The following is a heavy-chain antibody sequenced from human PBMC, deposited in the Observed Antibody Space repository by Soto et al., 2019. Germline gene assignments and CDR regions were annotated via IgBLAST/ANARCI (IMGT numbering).Heavy chain of an antibody. D-gene: IGHD3-10*01. V-gene: IGHV3-23*01. Sequence: EVQLLESGGGLVQPGGSLRLSCAASGFTFSSYAMSWVRQAPGKGLEWVSIIGVGGGDRYYPESVKGRFTISRDNSRDTLYLEMNSLRDEDTAVYYCARVWFGELVWCQGTLVTVSS. CDR2: IGVGGGDR. J-gene: IGHJ4*02. CDR3: ARVWFGELV. CDR1: GFTFSSYA.